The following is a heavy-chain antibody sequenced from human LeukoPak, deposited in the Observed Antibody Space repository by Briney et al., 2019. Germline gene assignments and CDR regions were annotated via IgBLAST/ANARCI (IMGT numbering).Heavy chain of an antibody. CDR2: IYHSGST. D-gene: IGHD4-11*01. CDR1: GGSISSGGYY. CDR3: ARDSNSNLFAP. Sequence: SETLSLTCTVSGGSISSGGYYWSWIRQPPGKGLEWIGYIYHSGSTYYNPSLKSRVTISVDRSKNQFSLKLSSVTAADTAVYYCARDSNSNLFAPGGQEPLATASS. V-gene: IGHV4-30-2*01. J-gene: IGHJ5*02.